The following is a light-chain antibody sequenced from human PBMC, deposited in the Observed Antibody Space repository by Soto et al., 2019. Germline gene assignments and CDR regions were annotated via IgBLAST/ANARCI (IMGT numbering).Light chain of an antibody. CDR1: QRVSSN. Sequence: EIVMTQSPATLSVSPGERATLSCRASQRVSSNLAWYQQKPGQAPRLLISGISTRATGIPARFSGSGSGTEFTLTIGSLQSEDFAVYYCQQYNNWPGTFGQGTKVEIK. CDR2: GIS. J-gene: IGKJ1*01. CDR3: QQYNNWPGT. V-gene: IGKV3-15*01.